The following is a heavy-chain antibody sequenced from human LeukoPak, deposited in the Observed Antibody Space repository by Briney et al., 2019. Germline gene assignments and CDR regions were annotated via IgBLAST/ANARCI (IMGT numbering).Heavy chain of an antibody. CDR3: AREWSYYCDSSGYYNWFDP. Sequence: ASVKVSCKASGGTFSSYAISWVRQAPGQGLEWMGGIIPIFGTANYAQKFQGRVTITTDESTSTAYMELSSLRSEDTAVYYCAREWSYYCDSSGYYNWFDPWGQGTLVTVSS. CDR1: GGTFSSYA. D-gene: IGHD3-22*01. J-gene: IGHJ5*02. V-gene: IGHV1-69*05. CDR2: IIPIFGTA.